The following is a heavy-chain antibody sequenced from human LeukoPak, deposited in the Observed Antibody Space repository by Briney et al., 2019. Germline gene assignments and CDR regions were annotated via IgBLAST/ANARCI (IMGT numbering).Heavy chain of an antibody. CDR2: ISSSSSYI. CDR3: ATYSNSY. CDR1: GFTFSNYG. J-gene: IGHJ4*02. V-gene: IGHV3-21*01. D-gene: IGHD6-13*01. Sequence: GRSLRLSCAASGFTFSNYGMHWVRQAPGKGLEWVSSISSSSSYIYYADSVKGRFTISRDNAKNSLYLQMNSLRAEDTAVYYCATYSNSYWGQGTLVTVSS.